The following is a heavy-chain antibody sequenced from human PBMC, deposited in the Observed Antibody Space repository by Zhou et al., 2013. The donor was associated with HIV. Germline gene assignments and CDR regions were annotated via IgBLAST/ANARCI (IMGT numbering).Heavy chain of an antibody. CDR3: ARIPTTDYYFYYMDV. J-gene: IGHJ6*03. V-gene: IGHV1-69*12. Sequence: QVQLLQSGAEVKKPGSSVRVSCQASGGTFNTISWVRQAPGQGFEWMGGIIPYYDTKNYAQKFLGRLTLSADESRRTAYMELSSLTSEDTAVYYCARIPTTDYYFYYMDVWGKGPRSPSP. CDR1: GGTFNT. CDR2: IIPYYDTK. D-gene: IGHD2-2*01.